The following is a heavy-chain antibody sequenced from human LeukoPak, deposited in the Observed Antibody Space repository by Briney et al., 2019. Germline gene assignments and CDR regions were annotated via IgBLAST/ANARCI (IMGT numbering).Heavy chain of an antibody. CDR3: AKHLVKNFYDNSGYLGAFDI. D-gene: IGHD3-22*01. CDR2: ISTSGGST. V-gene: IGHV3-23*01. J-gene: IGHJ3*02. CDR1: GFTFNTYA. Sequence: GGSLRLSCEASGFTFNTYAMSWVRQAPGTGPEWVSSISTSGGSTYYADFVKGRFTISRDNSKNTLYLQMSTLRGEDTAVYYCAKHLVKNFYDNSGYLGAFDIWGRGTMVTVSP.